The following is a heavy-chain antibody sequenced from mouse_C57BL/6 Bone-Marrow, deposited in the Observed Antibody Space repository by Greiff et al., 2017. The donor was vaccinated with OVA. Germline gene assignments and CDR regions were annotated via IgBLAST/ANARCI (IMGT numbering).Heavy chain of an antibody. Sequence: EVHLVESGTVLARPGASVKMSCKTSGYTFTSYWMHWVKQRPGQGLEWIGAIYPGNSDTSYNQKFKGKAKLTAVTSASTAYMELSSLTNEDSAVYYCTRWAITTVVRDYWGQGTSVTVSS. V-gene: IGHV1-5*01. CDR3: TRWAITTVVRDY. CDR2: IYPGNSDT. D-gene: IGHD1-1*01. J-gene: IGHJ4*01. CDR1: GYTFTSYW.